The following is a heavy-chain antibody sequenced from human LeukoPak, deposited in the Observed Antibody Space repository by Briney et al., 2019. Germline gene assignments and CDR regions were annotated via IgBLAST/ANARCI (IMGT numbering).Heavy chain of an antibody. Sequence: PGGSLRLSCAASGFTFSSYCMHWVRQAPGKGLVWVSRINSDGSSTTYADSVKGRFTISRDNAKNTLYLQMNSLRAEDTAVYCCSTSFSSTEAFDIWRQGTMVTVSS. V-gene: IGHV3-74*01. CDR3: STSFSSTEAFDI. CDR1: GFTFSSYC. CDR2: INSDGSST. J-gene: IGHJ3*02.